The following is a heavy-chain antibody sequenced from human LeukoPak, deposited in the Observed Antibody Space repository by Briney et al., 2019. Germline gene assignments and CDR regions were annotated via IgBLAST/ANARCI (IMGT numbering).Heavy chain of an antibody. Sequence: ASVKVSCKASGYTFTGYYMHWVRQAPGQGLEWMGWINPNSGGTNYVQKFQGRVTMTRDTSISTAYMELSRLRSDDTAVYYCARAHSSSWTFDYWGQGTLVTVSS. CDR3: ARAHSSSWTFDY. V-gene: IGHV1-2*02. J-gene: IGHJ4*02. CDR1: GYTFTGYY. D-gene: IGHD6-13*01. CDR2: INPNSGGT.